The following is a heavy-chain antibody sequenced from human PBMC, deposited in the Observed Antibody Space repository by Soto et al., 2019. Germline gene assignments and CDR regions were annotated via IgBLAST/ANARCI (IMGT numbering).Heavy chain of an antibody. D-gene: IGHD6-25*01. Sequence: ASVKVSCKASGGTFGSYAISWVRQAPGQGLEWMGGIIPMYGTTNYAQKFQGRVTMVADKSTSTVYMDLGSLRTDDSAVYYCARGFAYSSGCFDHWGQGTVVTVSS. CDR2: IIPMYGTT. CDR1: GGTFGSYA. V-gene: IGHV1-69*06. CDR3: ARGFAYSSGCFDH. J-gene: IGHJ4*02.